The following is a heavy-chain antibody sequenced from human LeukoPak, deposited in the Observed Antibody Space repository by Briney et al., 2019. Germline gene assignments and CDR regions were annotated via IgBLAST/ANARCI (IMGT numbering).Heavy chain of an antibody. D-gene: IGHD5-18*01. J-gene: IGHJ6*02. V-gene: IGHV4-59*01. Sequence: PPETLLHTCSVSGGSIFSYYWSWILRHLGKGGQWWVDSNYRGTTNYSPSLTSRVNISVATSKYLFPPKLRSGTAADTAVSYCAREDRYSYGDHCYYGMDVWGQGTTVTVSS. CDR3: AREDRYSYGDHCYYGMDV. CDR1: GGSIFSYY. CDR2: SNYRGTT.